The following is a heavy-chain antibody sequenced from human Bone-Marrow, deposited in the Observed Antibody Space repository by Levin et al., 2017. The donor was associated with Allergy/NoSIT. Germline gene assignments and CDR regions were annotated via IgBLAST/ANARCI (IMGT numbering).Heavy chain of an antibody. Sequence: SQTLSLTCTVSGGSISSYYWSWIRQPPGKGLEWIGYIYYSGSTYYNPSLTSRATISVDTSKNQFSLKLSSVTAADSAVYYCARLSAAARDDWGQGTLVTVSS. CDR3: ARLSAAARDD. CDR2: IYYSGST. CDR1: GGSISSYY. J-gene: IGHJ4*02. V-gene: IGHV4-59*01. D-gene: IGHD6-13*01.